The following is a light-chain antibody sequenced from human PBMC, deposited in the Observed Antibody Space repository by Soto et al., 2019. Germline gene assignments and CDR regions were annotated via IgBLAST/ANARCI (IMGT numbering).Light chain of an antibody. Sequence: DIQMTQSPSSLSASVGDRVTITCRASQSISSYLNWYQQKPGKAPKLLIYAASSLQSGVPSRFSVSVSGTDFTVTISSLQPEDFATYYCQQSYSTPPTFGQGTRLEIK. CDR1: QSISSY. V-gene: IGKV1-39*01. CDR3: QQSYSTPPT. J-gene: IGKJ5*01. CDR2: AAS.